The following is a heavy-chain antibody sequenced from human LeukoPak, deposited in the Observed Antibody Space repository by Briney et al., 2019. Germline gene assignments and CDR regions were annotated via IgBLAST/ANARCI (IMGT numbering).Heavy chain of an antibody. J-gene: IGHJ5*02. CDR3: ARVGVGGSYYIGWFDP. Sequence: SETLSLTCTASGGSISSYYWSWIRQPPGKGLEWIGYIYYSGSTNYNPSLKSRVTISVDTSKNQFSLKLSSVTAADTAVYYCARVGVGGSYYIGWFDPWGQGTLVTVSS. CDR1: GGSISSYY. D-gene: IGHD1-26*01. CDR2: IYYSGST. V-gene: IGHV4-59*01.